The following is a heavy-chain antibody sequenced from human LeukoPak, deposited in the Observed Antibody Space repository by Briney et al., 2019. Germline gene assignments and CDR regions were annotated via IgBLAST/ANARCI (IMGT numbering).Heavy chain of an antibody. V-gene: IGHV1-69*13. D-gene: IGHD2-15*01. Sequence: ASVKVSCKASGGTFSSYAISWVRQAPGQGLEWMGGIIPIFGTANYAQNFQGRVTITADESTSTAYMELSSLRSDDTAVYYCARGLSWWSTPTSSYYYRMDVWGQGTTVTVSS. CDR2: IIPIFGTA. CDR3: ARGLSWWSTPTSSYYYRMDV. J-gene: IGHJ6*02. CDR1: GGTFSSYA.